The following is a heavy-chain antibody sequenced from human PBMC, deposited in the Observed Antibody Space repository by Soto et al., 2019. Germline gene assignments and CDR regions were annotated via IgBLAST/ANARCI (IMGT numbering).Heavy chain of an antibody. J-gene: IGHJ6*02. CDR1: GYTFTSYY. Sequence: ASVEVSCKASGYTFTSYYMHWVRRAPGQGLEWMGIINPSGGSTSYAQKFQGRVTMTRDTSTSTVYMELSSLRPEDTAVYYCARESRPGLGSSSSASFYYYYGMDVWGQGTTVTVSS. CDR2: INPSGGST. CDR3: ARESRPGLGSSSSASFYYYYGMDV. D-gene: IGHD6-6*01. V-gene: IGHV1-46*01.